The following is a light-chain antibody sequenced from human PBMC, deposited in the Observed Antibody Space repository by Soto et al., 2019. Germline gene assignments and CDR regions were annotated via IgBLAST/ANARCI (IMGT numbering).Light chain of an antibody. CDR3: QQYTSYSA. V-gene: IGKV1-5*03. CDR1: QTISSR. Sequence: DIQMTQSPSTLSASVGDRVTITCRASQTISSRLAWYQQKPGKAPKLLIYKASTLESGVPSRFSGSESGTEFTLTISSLQPDDFATYYCQQYTSYSAFDQGTKVEIK. J-gene: IGKJ1*01. CDR2: KAS.